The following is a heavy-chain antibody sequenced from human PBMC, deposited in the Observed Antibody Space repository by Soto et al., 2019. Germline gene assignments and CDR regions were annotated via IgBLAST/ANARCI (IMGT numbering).Heavy chain of an antibody. CDR1: GGSISSSSYY. CDR2: IYYSGST. D-gene: IGHD4-17*01. Sequence: SETLSLTCTVSGGSISSSSYYWGWIRQPPGKGLEWIGSIYYSGSTYYNPSLKSRVTISVDTSKNQFSLKLGSVTAADTAVYYCARPTDYGDYVGWFDPWGQGTLVTVSS. J-gene: IGHJ5*02. V-gene: IGHV4-39*01. CDR3: ARPTDYGDYVGWFDP.